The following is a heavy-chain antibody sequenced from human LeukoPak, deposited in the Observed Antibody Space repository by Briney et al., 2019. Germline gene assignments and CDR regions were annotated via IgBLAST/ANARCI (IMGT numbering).Heavy chain of an antibody. CDR3: VRDPATVAPFDP. CDR2: INHSGIT. CDR1: GGSLSGYY. D-gene: IGHD6-25*01. J-gene: IGHJ5*02. V-gene: IGHV4-34*01. Sequence: PSETLSLTCTGYGGSLSGYYWSWIRQSPEKGLERMGEINHSGITNYNPSLKSRVTMSTDTSKNQFSLRVTSVTAADTAVYYCVRDPATVAPFDPWGQGTLVTVSS.